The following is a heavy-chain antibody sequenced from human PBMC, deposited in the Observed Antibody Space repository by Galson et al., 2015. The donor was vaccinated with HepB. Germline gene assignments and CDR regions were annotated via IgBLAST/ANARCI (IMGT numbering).Heavy chain of an antibody. J-gene: IGHJ2*01. V-gene: IGHV3-33*08. CDR1: GFTFSSYG. Sequence: SLRLSCATSGFTFSSYGMHWVRQAPGRGLEWVAVIGNDGSNTNYADSVKGRFTISRDNSKNTLYLQMNSLRAEDTAVYYCASLTVAGTPNWYFDLWGRGTLVTVSS. D-gene: IGHD6-19*01. CDR3: ASLTVAGTPNWYFDL. CDR2: IGNDGSNT.